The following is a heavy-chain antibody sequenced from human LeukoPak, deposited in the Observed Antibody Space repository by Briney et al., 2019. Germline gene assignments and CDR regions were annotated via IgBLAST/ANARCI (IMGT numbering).Heavy chain of an antibody. J-gene: IGHJ4*02. CDR3: GRVRYHGGEGGY. Sequence: GGSLRPSCAASGFTFSSYWMSWVRQAPGEGLEWVANIETDGSEKNYVDSVKGRFTISRDNAKNSLYLLMNSLRAEDTAVYYCGRVRYHGGEGGYWGQGTLVTVSS. CDR2: IETDGSEK. CDR1: GFTFSSYW. V-gene: IGHV3-7*05. D-gene: IGHD2-21*01.